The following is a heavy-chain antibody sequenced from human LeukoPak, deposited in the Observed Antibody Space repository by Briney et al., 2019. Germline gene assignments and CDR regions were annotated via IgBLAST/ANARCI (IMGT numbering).Heavy chain of an antibody. CDR2: IIPIFGTA. CDR3: ARDTYDSSGYYFSHYYYGMDV. V-gene: IGHV1-69*01. D-gene: IGHD3-22*01. J-gene: IGHJ6*02. Sequence: GSSVKVSCKASAGTLSSYAISWVRQAPGQGLEWMGGIIPIFGTANYAQKFQGRVTITADESTSTAYMELSSLRSEDTAVYYCARDTYDSSGYYFSHYYYGMDVWGQGTTVTVSS. CDR1: AGTLSSYA.